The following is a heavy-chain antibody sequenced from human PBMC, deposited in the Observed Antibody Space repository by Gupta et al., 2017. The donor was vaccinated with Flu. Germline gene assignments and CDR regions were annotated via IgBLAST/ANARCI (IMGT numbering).Heavy chain of an antibody. Sequence: EAQLVASGGGLVDPGESLRISCAGSGFLFATYSITWVRQAPGKGLGWVSSISSSSSYIYDTDSVKGRFTNSRGNAKNSLSLQLKSLTAEDTAVYYCVGHCSDRDAFDVWGQGTMVTVFS. CDR3: VGHCSDRDAFDV. J-gene: IGHJ3*01. D-gene: IGHD2-21*02. V-gene: IGHV3-21*02. CDR2: ISSSSSYI. CDR1: GFLFATYS.